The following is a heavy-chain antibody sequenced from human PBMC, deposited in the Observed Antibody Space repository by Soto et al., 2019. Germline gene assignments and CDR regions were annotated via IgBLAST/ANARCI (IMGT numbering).Heavy chain of an antibody. Sequence: ASVKVFCKASGDPFTTYDINWVRQATGHGLEWMGWINPNSGNIGYAQRFQGRVTMTRDTAIRTAYMEVSSLRSDDTAVYYCARGRASGSYYLLDYWGQGTLVTVSS. CDR2: INPNSGNI. J-gene: IGHJ4*02. V-gene: IGHV1-8*01. CDR3: ARGRASGSYYLLDY. CDR1: GDPFTTYD. D-gene: IGHD3-10*01.